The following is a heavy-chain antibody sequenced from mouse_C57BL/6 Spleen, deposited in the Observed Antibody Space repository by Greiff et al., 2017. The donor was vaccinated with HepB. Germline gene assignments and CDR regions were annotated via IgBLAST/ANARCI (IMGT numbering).Heavy chain of an antibody. CDR2: IYPGDGDT. Sequence: QVQLQQSGPELVKPGASVKISCKASGYAFSSSWMNWVKQRPGKGLEWIRRIYPGDGDTNYNGKFKGKATLTADKSSSTAYMQLSSLTSEDSAVYFCARIDTTVHAMDYWDQGTSVTVSS. D-gene: IGHD1-1*01. V-gene: IGHV1-82*01. J-gene: IGHJ4*01. CDR3: ARIDTTVHAMDY. CDR1: GYAFSSSW.